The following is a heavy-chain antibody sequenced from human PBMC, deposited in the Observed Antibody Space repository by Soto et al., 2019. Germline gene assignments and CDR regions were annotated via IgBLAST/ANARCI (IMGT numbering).Heavy chain of an antibody. Sequence: QITLNESGPTVVKPAETLTLTCTFSGFSLTTSGVGVGWIRQSPGKAPEWLALIYWDDDKRYSASLKSRLTITKDTSKNQVVLTMASVDPADTATYYCAHRXXRXXXXLVTTTAIYFDFWGQGTPVVVSS. CDR2: IYWDDDK. D-gene: IGHD5-18*01. V-gene: IGHV2-5*02. CDR1: GFSLTTSGVG. J-gene: IGHJ4*02. CDR3: AHRXXRXXXXLVTTTAIYFDF.